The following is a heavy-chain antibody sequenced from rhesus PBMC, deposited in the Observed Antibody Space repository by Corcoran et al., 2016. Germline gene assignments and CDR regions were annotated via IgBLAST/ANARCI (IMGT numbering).Heavy chain of an antibody. D-gene: IGHD1-44*01. CDR1: GGSIRSNS. CDR3: ARGDTGNYMGDFDF. J-gene: IGHJ4*01. CDR2: ISGSRGSA. Sequence: QLQLQESGPGLVKTSETLSLTCAVYGGSIRSNSWSWFRQPPGKGLEWIGRISGSRGSAGYTPSHQSRVSISQDTSKNQFSLKRNSLTAADTAVYCCARGDTGNYMGDFDFWGQGVLVTVSS. V-gene: IGHV4-173*01.